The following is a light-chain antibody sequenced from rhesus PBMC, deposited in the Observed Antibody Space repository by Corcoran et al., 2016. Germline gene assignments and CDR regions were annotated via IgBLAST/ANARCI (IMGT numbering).Light chain of an antibody. CDR2: KAS. J-gene: IGKJ4*01. CDR1: ENVNNY. CDR3: QHGYGTPLT. Sequence: DIQMTQSPSSLSAFVGDRVTITCRASENVNNYLNWYQQKPGKAPKLLIYKASTLQSGVPSRFSGSGSGTDYTFTISSLQPEDVATYYCQHGYGTPLTFGGGTKVEIK. V-gene: IGKV1-74*01.